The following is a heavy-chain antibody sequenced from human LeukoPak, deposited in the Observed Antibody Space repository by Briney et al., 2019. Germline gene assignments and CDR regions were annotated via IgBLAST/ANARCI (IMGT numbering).Heavy chain of an antibody. J-gene: IGHJ5*02. CDR1: GYIFTGYY. CDR3: ARDGYCTNGVCYQTFDP. D-gene: IGHD2-8*01. CDR2: INPNRGGT. V-gene: IGHV1-2*02. Sequence: ASVKVSCKASGYIFTGYYMHWVRQAPGQGLEWMGWINPNRGGTNYAQKFQGRVTMTRDTSISTAYMELSRLRSDDTAVYYCARDGYCTNGVCYQTFDPWGQGTLVTVSS.